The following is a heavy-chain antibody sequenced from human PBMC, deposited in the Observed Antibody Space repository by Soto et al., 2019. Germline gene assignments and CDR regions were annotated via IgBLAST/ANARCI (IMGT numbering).Heavy chain of an antibody. CDR3: AKDITSFGVVIPYYFDY. CDR1: GFTFSSYA. D-gene: IGHD3-3*01. Sequence: GGSLRLSCAASGFTFSSYAMSWVRQAPGKGLEWVSAISGSGGSTYYADSVKGRFTISRDNSKNTLYLQMNSLRAEDTAVYYCAKDITSFGVVIPYYFDYWGQGTLVTVSS. J-gene: IGHJ4*02. CDR2: ISGSGGST. V-gene: IGHV3-23*01.